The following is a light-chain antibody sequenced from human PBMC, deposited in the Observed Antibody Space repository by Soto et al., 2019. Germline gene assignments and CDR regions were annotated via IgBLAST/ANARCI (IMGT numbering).Light chain of an antibody. CDR1: SSDVGGYDF. CDR3: CSYTSIDTYV. V-gene: IGLV2-14*01. CDR2: DVS. Sequence: QSVLTQPASVSGSPGQSITISCTGTSSDVGGYDFVSWYQQHPGKAPKVMIYDVSNRPSGVSNRFSGSKSGNTASLTISGLQAEVEADYYCCSYTSIDTYVFGTGTKVTVL. J-gene: IGLJ1*01.